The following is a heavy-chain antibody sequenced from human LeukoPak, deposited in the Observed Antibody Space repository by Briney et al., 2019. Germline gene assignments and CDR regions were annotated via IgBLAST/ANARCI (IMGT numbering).Heavy chain of an antibody. CDR2: ISPTGGQT. J-gene: IGHJ4*02. D-gene: IGHD4-17*01. CDR1: GFTFSSYA. Sequence: PGGSLRLSCAASGFTFSSYAMSWVRQAPGKELEWVSSISPTGGQTYYADSVKGRFTISRDNSKNSLYLQMNSLRAEDTAVYYCARDSMDYGDYSFDYWGQGTLVTVSS. V-gene: IGHV3-23*01. CDR3: ARDSMDYGDYSFDY.